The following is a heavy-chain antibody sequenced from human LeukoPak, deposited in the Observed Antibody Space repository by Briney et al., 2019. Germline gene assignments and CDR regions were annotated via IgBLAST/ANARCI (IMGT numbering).Heavy chain of an antibody. CDR1: GGTFSSYA. Sequence: SVKVSCKASGGTFSSYAISWVRQAPGQGLEWMGGIIPIFGTANYAQKFQGRVTITADESTSTAYMELSSLKSEDTAVYYCARGWDYDSGGRPTAYVYWGQGTLVIVSS. D-gene: IGHD3-22*01. CDR2: IIPIFGTA. J-gene: IGHJ4*02. V-gene: IGHV1-69*13. CDR3: ARGWDYDSGGRPTAYVY.